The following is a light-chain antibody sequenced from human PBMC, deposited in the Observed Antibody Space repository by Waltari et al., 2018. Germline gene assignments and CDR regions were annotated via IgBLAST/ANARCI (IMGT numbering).Light chain of an antibody. CDR3: QQTYTTPWT. CDR2: ATS. J-gene: IGKJ1*01. V-gene: IGKV1-39*01. CDR1: QSISKY. Sequence: DIQMAQSPSSLSASVGDRVTSTCRASQSISKYLNWYQQKPGKAPKALIFATSNLQSGVPSRFSGSASGTDFTLTISSLQPEDFATYFCQQTYTTPWTFSPGTKVEI.